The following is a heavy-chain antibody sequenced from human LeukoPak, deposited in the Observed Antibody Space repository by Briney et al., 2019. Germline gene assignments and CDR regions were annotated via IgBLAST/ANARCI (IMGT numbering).Heavy chain of an antibody. CDR3: ARLGYSSGWYQFDY. CDR2: IHYSGST. V-gene: IGHV4-59*08. Sequence: SETLSLTCTVSGGSINSYYWSWIRQPPGKGLQWIGCIHYSGSTNYNPSLKSRVTISVDTSKNQFSLKLSSVTAADTAVYYCARLGYSSGWYQFDYWGQGTLVTVSS. CDR1: GGSINSYY. J-gene: IGHJ4*02. D-gene: IGHD6-19*01.